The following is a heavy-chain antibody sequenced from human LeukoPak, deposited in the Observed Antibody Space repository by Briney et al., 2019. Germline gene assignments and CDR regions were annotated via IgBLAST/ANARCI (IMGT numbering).Heavy chain of an antibody. CDR3: VRDGGDVGLWFDP. CDR1: GFTVSSNY. V-gene: IGHV3-53*01. D-gene: IGHD3-16*01. J-gene: IGHJ5*02. Sequence: GGSLRLSCAASGFTVSSNYMSWVRQAPGKGLEWVSVIYSGGSTYYADSVKGRFTISRDNSKNTLYLQMNSLRAEDTAVYYCVRDGGDVGLWFDPWGQGTLVTVSS. CDR2: IYSGGST.